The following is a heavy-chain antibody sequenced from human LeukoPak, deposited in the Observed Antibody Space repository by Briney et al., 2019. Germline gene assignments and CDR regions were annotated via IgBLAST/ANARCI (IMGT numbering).Heavy chain of an antibody. D-gene: IGHD3-9*01. CDR1: GYTFTGYY. CDR2: INPNSGGT. Sequence: ASVKVSCKASGYTFTGYYMHWVRQAPGQGLERMGWINPNSGGTNYAQKFQGRVTMTRDTSISTAYMELSRLRSDDTAVYYCARGPDYYDILTGPGTYYYGMDVWGQGTTVTVSS. CDR3: ARGPDYYDILTGPGTYYYGMDV. V-gene: IGHV1-2*02. J-gene: IGHJ6*02.